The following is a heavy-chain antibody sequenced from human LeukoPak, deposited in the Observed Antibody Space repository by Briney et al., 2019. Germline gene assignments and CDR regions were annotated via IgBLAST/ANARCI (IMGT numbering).Heavy chain of an antibody. V-gene: IGHV1-69*13. Sequence: SVKVSCKTSGYTFTNYDISWVRQAPGQGLEWMGGIIPIFGTANYAQKFQGRVTITADESTSTAYMELSSLRSEDTAVYYCARERRVGVDAAFDIWGQGTMVTVSS. CDR2: IIPIFGTA. CDR1: GYTFTNYD. J-gene: IGHJ3*02. D-gene: IGHD1-26*01. CDR3: ARERRVGVDAAFDI.